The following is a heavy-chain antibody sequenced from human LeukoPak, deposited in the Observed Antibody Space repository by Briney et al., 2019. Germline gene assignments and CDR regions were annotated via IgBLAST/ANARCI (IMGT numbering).Heavy chain of an antibody. CDR2: VYPGDSDT. CDR1: GYSFTSYW. CDR3: VRALGYTSRWYLTLDY. Sequence: GESLKISCKGSGYSFTSYWIGWVRQMPGKGLEWMGIVYPGDSDTTYSPSFQGQVTISADKSMSTAYLQWRSLKASDTAMYYCVRALGYTSRWYLTLDYWGQGTLVTVSS. D-gene: IGHD6-13*01. J-gene: IGHJ4*02. V-gene: IGHV5-51*01.